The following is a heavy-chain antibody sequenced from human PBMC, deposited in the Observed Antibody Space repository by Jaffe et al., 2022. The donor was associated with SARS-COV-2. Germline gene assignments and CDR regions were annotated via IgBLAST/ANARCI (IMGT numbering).Heavy chain of an antibody. CDR2: IYPGDSDT. CDR3: ARRELGDRHGLDV. Sequence: EEQLVQSGAEVKKPGESLKISCKGSGFSFNNYWIGWVRQMPGRGLEWMGIIYPGDSDTRYSPSFQGQVTVSADSSIKTAFLQWNSLKASDTAMYYCARRELGDRHGLDVWGQGTMVIVTS. D-gene: IGHD6-6*01. J-gene: IGHJ6*02. CDR1: GFSFNNYW. V-gene: IGHV5-51*01.